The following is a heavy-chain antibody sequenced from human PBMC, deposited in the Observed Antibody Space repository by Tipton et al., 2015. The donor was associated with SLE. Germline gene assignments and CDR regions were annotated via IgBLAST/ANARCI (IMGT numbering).Heavy chain of an antibody. Sequence: TLSLTCTVSGYSISTGYYWGWIRQPPGKGLEWSGNMYQTGTTDYNPSLKSRVPISIDTSKNQLSLKLSAVTAADTAVYYCARQAYYSSGYADYWGQGTLVTVSS. CDR1: GYSISTGYY. J-gene: IGHJ4*02. CDR2: MYQTGTT. CDR3: ARQAYYSSGYADY. D-gene: IGHD3-22*01. V-gene: IGHV4-38-2*02.